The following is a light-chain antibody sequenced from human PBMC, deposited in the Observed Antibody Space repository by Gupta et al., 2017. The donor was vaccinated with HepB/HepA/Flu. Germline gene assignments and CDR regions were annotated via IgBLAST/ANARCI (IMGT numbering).Light chain of an antibody. CDR3: QQYYGTPLT. CDR1: QSVFYGRNNKNY. Sequence: DIVMTQSPDSLAVSLGERATINCKSSQSVFYGRNNKNYLAWYQQKPGQPPKLLIYWASTRESGVPDRFSGSGSGTDFTLTISSLQAEDGAVYYCQQYYGTPLTFGGGTKVEIK. J-gene: IGKJ4*01. V-gene: IGKV4-1*01. CDR2: WAS.